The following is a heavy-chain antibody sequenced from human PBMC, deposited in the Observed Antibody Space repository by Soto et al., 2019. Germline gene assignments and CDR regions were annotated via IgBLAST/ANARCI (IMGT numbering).Heavy chain of an antibody. Sequence: SVKVSCKPFGSTLSTYAISWFRQAPGQGLDWMGGIIPIFGTANYAQKFQGRVTITAAQSTTTANMELTSLNSEAPAWNSWRRDGRCSSTSCYKGQTYYYYGMDVWGQGTTVTVSS. V-gene: IGHV1-69*13. CDR1: GSTLSTYA. D-gene: IGHD2-2*02. J-gene: IGHJ6*02. CDR2: IIPIFGTA. CDR3: RRDGRCSSTSCYKGQTYYYYGMDV.